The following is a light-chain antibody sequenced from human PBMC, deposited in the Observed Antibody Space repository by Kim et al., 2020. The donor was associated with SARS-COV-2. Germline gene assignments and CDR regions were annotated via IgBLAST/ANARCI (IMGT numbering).Light chain of an antibody. Sequence: EIVLTQSPGTLSLSPGERATLSCRASQSVSSSYLAWYQQKPGQAPRLLIYGASSRATGIPDRFSGSGSGTDFTLTISRLEPEDFAVYYCQQYGSSSWPFGQGTKLEI. J-gene: IGKJ1*01. V-gene: IGKV3-20*01. CDR2: GAS. CDR3: QQYGSSSWP. CDR1: QSVSSSY.